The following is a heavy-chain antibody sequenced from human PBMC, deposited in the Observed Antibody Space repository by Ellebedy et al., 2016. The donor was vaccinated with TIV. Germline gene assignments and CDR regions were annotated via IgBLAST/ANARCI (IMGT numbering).Heavy chain of an antibody. CDR1: GGYIDSFY. CDR2: IYGSGTT. Sequence: SETLSLTXTVSGGYIDSFYWSWIRQPPGKGLEWIGYIYGSGTTKYNSSLKSRVSMSVDTSKNQFSLQLSSVTAADAAVYFCGRASVLMGIDFWGQGTLVTVS. V-gene: IGHV4-59*13. D-gene: IGHD2-8*01. J-gene: IGHJ4*02. CDR3: GRASVLMGIDF.